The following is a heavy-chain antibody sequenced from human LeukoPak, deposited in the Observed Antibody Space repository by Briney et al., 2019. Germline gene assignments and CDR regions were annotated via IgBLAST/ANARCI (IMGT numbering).Heavy chain of an antibody. CDR3: ARESSSSSSGY. CDR2: INHSGST. V-gene: IGHV4-34*01. CDR1: GGSFSGYY. J-gene: IGHJ4*02. Sequence: PSETLSLTCAVYGGSFSGYYWSWIRQPPGKGLEWIGEINHSGSTNYNPSLKSRVTISVDTSKNQFSLKLSSVTAADTAVYYCARESSSSSSGYWGQGTLVTVSS. D-gene: IGHD6-6*01.